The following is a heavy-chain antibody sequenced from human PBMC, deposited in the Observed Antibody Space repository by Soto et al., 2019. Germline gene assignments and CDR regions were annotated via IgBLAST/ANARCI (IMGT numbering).Heavy chain of an antibody. J-gene: IGHJ4*02. CDR2: IDPSDSYT. CDR3: ASTRHYYDSSGYSPDY. V-gene: IGHV5-10-1*01. Sequence: GESLKISCKGSGYSFTSYWISWVRQMPGKGLEWMGRIDPSDSYTNYSPSFQGHVTISADKSISTAYLQWSSLKASDTAMYYCASTRHYYDSSGYSPDYWGPGTLVTVSS. CDR1: GYSFTSYW. D-gene: IGHD3-22*01.